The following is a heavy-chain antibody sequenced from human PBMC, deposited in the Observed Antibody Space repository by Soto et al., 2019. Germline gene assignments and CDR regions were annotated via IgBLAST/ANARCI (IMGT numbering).Heavy chain of an antibody. J-gene: IGHJ4*02. V-gene: IGHV4-31*03. Sequence: QVQLQESGPGLVKPSQTLSLTCTVSGGSISSGGYYWSWIRQHPGKGLEWIGYIYYSGSTYYNPSLKSRVTISVDTSKNQFSLKLSSVTAADTAVCYCARYCSGGSCYSSHFDYWGQGTLVTVSS. CDR1: GGSISSGGYY. D-gene: IGHD2-15*01. CDR2: IYYSGST. CDR3: ARYCSGGSCYSSHFDY.